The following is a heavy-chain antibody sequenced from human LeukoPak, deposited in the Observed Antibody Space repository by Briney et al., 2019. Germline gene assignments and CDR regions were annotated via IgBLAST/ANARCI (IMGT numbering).Heavy chain of an antibody. D-gene: IGHD3-10*01. CDR3: AREGSGRTAYSDGLDV. J-gene: IGHJ3*01. Sequence: PGGSLRLSCAASGFTVSSSYMTWVRQAPGKGLERVSVIRSGGSTVYADSVKGRFTISRDNSKNTLYLQLNSLRAEDTAVYYCAREGSGRTAYSDGLDVWGQGTMVTVSS. V-gene: IGHV3-53*01. CDR1: GFTVSSSY. CDR2: IRSGGST.